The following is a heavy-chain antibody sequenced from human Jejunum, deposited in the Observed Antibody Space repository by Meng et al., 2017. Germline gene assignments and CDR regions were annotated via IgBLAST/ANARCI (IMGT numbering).Heavy chain of an antibody. CDR3: ARATAGNSEYFQN. Sequence: QVTMQESGPGLLKPAQTRSLTCTVSGGSMNSAGHYWSWIRQDPGKGLEWIGYIHYSGGTYYNPSLKSRVTISVDTSKNQFSLKLNSVSAADTAVYYCARATAGNSEYFQNWGQGTLVTVSS. CDR1: GGSMNSAGHY. D-gene: IGHD4-23*01. CDR2: IHYSGGT. V-gene: IGHV4-31*03. J-gene: IGHJ1*01.